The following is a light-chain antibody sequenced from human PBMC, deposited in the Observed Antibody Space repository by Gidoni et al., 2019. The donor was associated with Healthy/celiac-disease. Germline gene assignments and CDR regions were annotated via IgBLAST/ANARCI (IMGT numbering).Light chain of an antibody. J-gene: IGLJ3*02. Sequence: QSVLTQPHSASGTPGQGATISCSGSSSNIGRNTVNWYQQLPGTAPKLLIYSNNKRPSGVPDRFSGSKSGTSASLAISGLQSEDEADYYCAAWDDSLNGRVFGGGTKLTVL. V-gene: IGLV1-44*01. CDR2: SNN. CDR3: AAWDDSLNGRV. CDR1: SSNIGRNT.